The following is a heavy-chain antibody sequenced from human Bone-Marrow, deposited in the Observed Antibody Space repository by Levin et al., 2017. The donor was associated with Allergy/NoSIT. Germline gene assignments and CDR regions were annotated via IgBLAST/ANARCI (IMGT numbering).Heavy chain of an antibody. CDR3: ARVVAAFLYCGVDV. J-gene: IGHJ6*02. V-gene: IGHV1-18*01. CDR2: ISPYNGKT. Sequence: ASVKVSCKTSNYTFINYGLTWVRQAPGQGLEWMGWISPYNGKTNYAQKFQGRVTMTTDTSTNTAFMELRSLRSDDTALYFCARVVAAFLYCGVDVWGQGTSVTVSS. D-gene: IGHD2-21*01. CDR1: NYTFINYG.